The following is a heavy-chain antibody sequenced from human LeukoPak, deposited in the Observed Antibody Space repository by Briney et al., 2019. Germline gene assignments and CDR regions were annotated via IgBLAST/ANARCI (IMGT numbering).Heavy chain of an antibody. CDR2: ISGREDST. J-gene: IGHJ4*02. CDR3: AKDRWLQGYFDY. CDR1: GFTFSSYA. V-gene: IGHV3-23*01. D-gene: IGHD5-24*01. Sequence: GGSLRLSCAASGFTFSSYAMSWVRQAPGKGLEWVSTISGREDSTYYADSVKGRFTISRDNSKKTVYLQMNSLRTEDTAVYYCAKDRWLQGYFDYWGQGTLVTVSS.